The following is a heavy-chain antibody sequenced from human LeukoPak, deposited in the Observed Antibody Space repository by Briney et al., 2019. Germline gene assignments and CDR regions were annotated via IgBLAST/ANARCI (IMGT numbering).Heavy chain of an antibody. V-gene: IGHV4-4*02. CDR1: GGSMTISNW. CDR2: IYHSGST. J-gene: IGHJ4*02. CDR3: ARRGDYGDYPFDY. Sequence: PSGTLSLTCAVSGGSMTISNWWSWVRQPPGKGLEWIGEIYHSGSTNYNPSLKSRVTISVDKSENQFSLKVRSVTAADTAVYYCARRGDYGDYPFDYWGQGTLVTVSS. D-gene: IGHD4-17*01.